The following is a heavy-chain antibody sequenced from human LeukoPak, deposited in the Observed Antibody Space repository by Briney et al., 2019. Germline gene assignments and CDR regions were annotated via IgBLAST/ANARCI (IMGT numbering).Heavy chain of an antibody. V-gene: IGHV3-23*01. CDR1: GFTFSSYA. CDR3: ASKPYSSGWCLDY. CDR2: ISGSGGST. Sequence: GGSLRLSCAASGFTFSSYAMSWVRQAPGKGLEWVSAISGSGGSTYYADSVKGRFTISRDNSKNTLYPQMNSLRAEDTAVYYCASKPYSSGWCLDYWGQGTLVTVSS. J-gene: IGHJ4*02. D-gene: IGHD6-19*01.